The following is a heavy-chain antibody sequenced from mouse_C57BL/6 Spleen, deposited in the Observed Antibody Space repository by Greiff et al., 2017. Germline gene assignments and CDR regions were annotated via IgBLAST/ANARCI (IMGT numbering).Heavy chain of an antibody. J-gene: IGHJ3*01. V-gene: IGHV5-17*01. CDR1: GFTFSDYG. CDR3: ARNDYDFLFAY. Sequence: EVQLVESGGGLVKPGGSLKLSCAASGFTFSDYGMNWVRQAPEKGLEWVAYISSGSSTIYYADPVKGRFTISRDNAKNTLFLQITSLRSEDTAMYYCARNDYDFLFAYWGQGTLVTVSA. CDR2: ISSGSSTI. D-gene: IGHD2-4*01.